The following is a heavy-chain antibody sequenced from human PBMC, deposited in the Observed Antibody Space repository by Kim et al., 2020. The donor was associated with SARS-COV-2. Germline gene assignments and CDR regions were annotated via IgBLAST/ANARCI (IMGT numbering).Heavy chain of an antibody. CDR3: ARENNWNSFFDY. Sequence: GGSLRLSSAESGITYKKYGIHWVRQAPGKGLEWVAVIWFDGSRTYYGDSVKGRFTISRDNSKSTVYLQMNSLRAEDTAVYYCARENNWNSFFDYWGQGT. CDR1: GITYKKYG. V-gene: IGHV3-33*01. J-gene: IGHJ4*02. D-gene: IGHD1-20*01. CDR2: IWFDGSRT.